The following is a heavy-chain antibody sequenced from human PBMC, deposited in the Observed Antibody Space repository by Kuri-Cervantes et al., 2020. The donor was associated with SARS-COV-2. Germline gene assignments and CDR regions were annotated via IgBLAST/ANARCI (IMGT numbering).Heavy chain of an antibody. CDR2: INHSGST. D-gene: IGHD4-17*01. Sequence: SQTLSLTCAVYGGSFSGYHWICIRQPPGKGLQWIGDINHSGSTNYNPSLKSRVTISVDTSKNQFSLKLSSVTAADTAVYYCAKTTVTYGFDYWGQGTLVTVSS. CDR3: AKTTVTYGFDY. J-gene: IGHJ4*02. CDR1: GGSFSGYH. V-gene: IGHV4-34*01.